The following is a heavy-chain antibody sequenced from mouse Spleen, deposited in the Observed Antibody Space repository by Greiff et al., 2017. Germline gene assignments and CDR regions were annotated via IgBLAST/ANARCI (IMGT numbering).Heavy chain of an antibody. Sequence: QVQLKESGPGLVQPSQSLSITCTVSGFSLTSYGVHWVRQSPGKGLEWLGVIWSGGSTDYYAAFISRLTISKDNSKSQVFFKMNSPQADDTAIYYCASSYDYHYYAMDYWGQGTSVTVSS. CDR2: IWSGGST. J-gene: IGHJ4*01. D-gene: IGHD2-4*01. CDR3: ASSYDYHYYAMDY. CDR1: GFSLTSYG. V-gene: IGHV2-2*01.